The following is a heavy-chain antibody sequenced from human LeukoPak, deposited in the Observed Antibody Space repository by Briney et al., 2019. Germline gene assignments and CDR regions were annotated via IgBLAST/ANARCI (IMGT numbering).Heavy chain of an antibody. J-gene: IGHJ5*02. Sequence: KSSETLSLTCAVYGGSFSGYYWSWIRQPPGKGLEWIGEINHSGSTNYNPSLKSRVTISVDTSKNQFSLKLSSVTAADTAVYYCASLGGRLPSYNWFDPWGQGTLVTVSS. CDR2: INHSGST. D-gene: IGHD3-16*01. CDR1: GGSFSGYY. V-gene: IGHV4-34*01. CDR3: ASLGGRLPSYNWFDP.